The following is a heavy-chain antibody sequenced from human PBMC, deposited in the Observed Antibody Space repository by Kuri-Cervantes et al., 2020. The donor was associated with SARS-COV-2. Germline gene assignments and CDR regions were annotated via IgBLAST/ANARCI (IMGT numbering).Heavy chain of an antibody. CDR1: GFTFSSYA. CDR3: ARSYDGSDYALDV. V-gene: IGHV3-30*07. J-gene: IGHJ6*02. Sequence: GESLKISCAASGFTFSSYAMHWVRQAPGKGLEWVAVISYDGSNKYYADSVKGRFTISRDNAKSTLYLQMITLRAEDTAVYYCARSYDGSDYALDVWGQGTTVTVSS. D-gene: IGHD3-22*01. CDR2: ISYDGSNK.